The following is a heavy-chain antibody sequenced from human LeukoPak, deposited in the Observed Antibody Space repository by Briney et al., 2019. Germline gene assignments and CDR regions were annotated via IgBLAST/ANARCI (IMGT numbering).Heavy chain of an antibody. CDR2: IYHSGST. D-gene: IGHD5-24*01. CDR3: AREGDGYNGY. V-gene: IGHV4-38-2*02. J-gene: IGHJ4*02. CDR1: GYSISSGYY. Sequence: SETLSLTCTVSGYSISSGYYWGWIRQPPRKGLEWIGSIYHSGSTYYNPSLKSRVTISVDTSKNQFSLKLSSVTAADTAVYYCAREGDGYNGYWGQGTLVTVSS.